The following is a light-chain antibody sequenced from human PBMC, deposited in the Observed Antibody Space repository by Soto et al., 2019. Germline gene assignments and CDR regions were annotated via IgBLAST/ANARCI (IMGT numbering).Light chain of an antibody. CDR2: GAS. V-gene: IGKV3-15*01. CDR3: QQYNNWPPYT. J-gene: IGKJ2*01. Sequence: IVMTHSPVTLSGSRGDIAALSFRASQRVSSNVAWYQQKPGQAPRLLIYGASTRATGIPARFSGSGSETEFTLTISSLQSEDFAVYYCQQYNNWPPYTFGQGTKVDIK. CDR1: QRVSSN.